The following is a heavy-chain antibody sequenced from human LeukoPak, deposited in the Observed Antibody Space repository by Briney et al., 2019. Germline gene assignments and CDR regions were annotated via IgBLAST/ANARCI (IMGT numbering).Heavy chain of an antibody. CDR1: GYTFTGYY. Sequence: ASVKVSCKASGYTFTGYYMHWVRQAPGQGLEWMGWINPDSGGTTYAQKFQGRFTITRDTSISTAYMELSTLRSDDTAVYYCAREGYCGSKSCYTHEKHFDSWGQGTLVTVSS. J-gene: IGHJ4*02. CDR3: AREGYCGSKSCYTHEKHFDS. V-gene: IGHV1-2*02. CDR2: INPDSGGT. D-gene: IGHD2-2*02.